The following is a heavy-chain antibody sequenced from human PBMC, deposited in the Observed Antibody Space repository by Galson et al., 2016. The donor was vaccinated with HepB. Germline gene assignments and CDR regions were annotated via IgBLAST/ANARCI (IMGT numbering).Heavy chain of an antibody. CDR3: AKDAYYYGNTGLSLSAFDI. J-gene: IGHJ3*02. CDR1: GFTFSSYG. Sequence: SLRLSCAASGFTFSSYGMHWVRQTPGKGLEWVAVISYDGSNRYYTDSVKGRFTISRDNSKNTLYLQMNSLRAEDTALYYCAKDAYYYGNTGLSLSAFDIWGQGTMVTVSS. V-gene: IGHV3-30*18. D-gene: IGHD3-22*01. CDR2: ISYDGSNR.